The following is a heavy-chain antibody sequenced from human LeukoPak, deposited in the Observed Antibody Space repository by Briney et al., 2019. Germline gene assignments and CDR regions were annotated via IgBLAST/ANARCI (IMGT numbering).Heavy chain of an antibody. D-gene: IGHD2-21*02. CDR1: GGSISSSSYY. J-gene: IGHJ4*02. V-gene: IGHV4-39*07. CDR3: AREGEVVTPFDY. Sequence: SETLSLTCTVSGGSISSSSYYWGWIRQPPGKGLEWIGSIYYSGSTYYNPSLKSRVTISVDTSKNQFSLKLSSVTAADTAVYYCAREGEVVTPFDYWGQGTLVTVSS. CDR2: IYYSGST.